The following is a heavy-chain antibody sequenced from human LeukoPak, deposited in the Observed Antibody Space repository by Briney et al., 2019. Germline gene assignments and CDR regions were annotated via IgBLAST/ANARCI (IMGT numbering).Heavy chain of an antibody. J-gene: IGHJ3*01. D-gene: IGHD3-3*01. CDR2: IKPGGNEK. CDR3: ATFRFLGT. Sequence: GGSLRLSCAASGFMFSSNWMTWVRQGPGKGLEWVANIKPGGNEKYYVDSVKGRFTISRDNVKNSLYLQMNSLRAEDTAIYYCATFRFLGTWGQGTMVTVSP. V-gene: IGHV3-7*03. CDR1: GFMFSSNW.